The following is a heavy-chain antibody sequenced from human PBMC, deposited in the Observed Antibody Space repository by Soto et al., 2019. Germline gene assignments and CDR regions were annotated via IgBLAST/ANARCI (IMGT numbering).Heavy chain of an antibody. Sequence: PSETLSLTCTVSGGSISSGDYYGSWIRQPPGKGLEWIGYIYYSGSTYYNPSLKSRVTISVDTSKNQFSLKLSSVTAADTAVYYCARDRAGSSSPFYYYYYGMDVWGQGTTVAVSS. CDR3: ARDRAGSSSPFYYYYYGMDV. CDR1: GGSISSGDYY. V-gene: IGHV4-30-4*01. D-gene: IGHD6-6*01. J-gene: IGHJ6*02. CDR2: IYYSGST.